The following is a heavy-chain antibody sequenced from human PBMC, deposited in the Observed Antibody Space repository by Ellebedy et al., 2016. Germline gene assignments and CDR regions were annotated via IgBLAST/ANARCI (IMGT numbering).Heavy chain of an antibody. Sequence: SETLSLXCAVYGGSFSGYYWSWIHQPPGKGLEWIGEINHSGSTNYNPSLKSRVTISVDTSKNQFSLKLSSVTAADTAVYYCAREGGPAGSGANWGQGTLVTVSS. J-gene: IGHJ4*02. V-gene: IGHV4-34*01. D-gene: IGHD3-10*01. CDR1: GGSFSGYY. CDR3: AREGGPAGSGAN. CDR2: INHSGST.